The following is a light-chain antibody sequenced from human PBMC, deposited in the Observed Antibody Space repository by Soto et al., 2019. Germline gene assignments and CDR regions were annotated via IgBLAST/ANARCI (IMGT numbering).Light chain of an antibody. V-gene: IGLV2-18*02. CDR3: SSYTSSSPYV. CDR1: SSDVGSYNR. J-gene: IGLJ1*01. CDR2: EVT. Sequence: QSALTQPPSVSGSPGQSVTISCTGTSSDVGSYNRVSWYQQAPGTAPKVMIYEVTNRPSGVPDRFSGSQSGNTAYLTISGLQAEDEADYYCSSYTSSSPYVFGTGTKLTVL.